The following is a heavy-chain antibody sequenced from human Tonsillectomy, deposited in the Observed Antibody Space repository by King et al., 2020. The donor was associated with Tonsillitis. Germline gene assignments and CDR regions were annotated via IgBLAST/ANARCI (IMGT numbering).Heavy chain of an antibody. CDR2: IDWYAAK. D-gene: IGHD3-3*02. V-gene: IGHV2-70*04. CDR3: ARATDLAWFDP. J-gene: IGHJ5*02. CDR1: GFSLSTCGMR. Sequence: VTLKESGPALVKPTQTLTLTCTFSGFSLSTCGMRVIWIRQPPWQDLQLLAGIDWYAAKFYTTSLKTRQTLSKDTSKNQVLLRMTNMDPVDTATYYCARATDLAWFDPWGQGTLVTVSS.